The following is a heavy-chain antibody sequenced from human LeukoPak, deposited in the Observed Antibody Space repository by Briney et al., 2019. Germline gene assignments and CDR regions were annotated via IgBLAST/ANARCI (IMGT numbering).Heavy chain of an antibody. Sequence: GESLRLSCVASGFTFDTFAMSWVRQAPGKGLEWVSGIGNTETYYSDSVKGRFTISRDNSKSTIYLHMSNLRAEDTAVYYCARDADYQKNSFWFDAFDMWGLGTRVTVSS. CDR3: ARDADYQKNSFWFDAFDM. D-gene: IGHD3-3*01. J-gene: IGHJ3*02. CDR2: IGNTET. V-gene: IGHV3-23*01. CDR1: GFTFDTFA.